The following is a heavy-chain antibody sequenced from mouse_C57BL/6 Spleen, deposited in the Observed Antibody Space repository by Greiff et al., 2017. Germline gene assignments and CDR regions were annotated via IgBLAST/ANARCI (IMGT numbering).Heavy chain of an antibody. D-gene: IGHD2-5*01. CDR1: GYTFTSYW. Sequence: VQLQQPGAELVRPGSSVKLSCKASGYTFTSYWMHWVKQRPIQGLEWIGNIDPSDSETHYNQKFKDKATLTVDKSSSTAYMQLSSLTSEDSAVYYCARDNYSKGYFDVWGTGTTVTVSS. V-gene: IGHV1-52*01. CDR3: ARDNYSKGYFDV. J-gene: IGHJ1*03. CDR2: IDPSDSET.